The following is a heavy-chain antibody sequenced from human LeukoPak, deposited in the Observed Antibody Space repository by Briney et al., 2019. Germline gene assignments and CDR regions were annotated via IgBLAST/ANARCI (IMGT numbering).Heavy chain of an antibody. Sequence: PSETLSLTCTVSGGSISSYYWSWIRQPPGKGLEWIGYIYYSGSTNYNPSLKRRVTISVDTSKNQFSLKLSSVTAADTAVYYCASGEQQLAYYFDYWGQGTLVTVSS. CDR1: GGSISSYY. V-gene: IGHV4-59*01. J-gene: IGHJ4*02. D-gene: IGHD6-13*01. CDR2: IYYSGST. CDR3: ASGEQQLAYYFDY.